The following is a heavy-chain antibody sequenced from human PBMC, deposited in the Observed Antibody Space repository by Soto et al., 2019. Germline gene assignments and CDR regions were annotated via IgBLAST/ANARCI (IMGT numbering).Heavy chain of an antibody. Sequence: ASVKVSCKASGYTFTSYAMHWVRQAPGQRLEWMGWINAGNGNTKYSQKFQGRVTITRDTSASTAYMELSSLRSEDTAVYYCARDGEGELPLGPDYWGQGTLVTVSS. CDR2: INAGNGNT. CDR1: GYTFTSYA. V-gene: IGHV1-3*01. D-gene: IGHD1-26*01. CDR3: ARDGEGELPLGPDY. J-gene: IGHJ4*02.